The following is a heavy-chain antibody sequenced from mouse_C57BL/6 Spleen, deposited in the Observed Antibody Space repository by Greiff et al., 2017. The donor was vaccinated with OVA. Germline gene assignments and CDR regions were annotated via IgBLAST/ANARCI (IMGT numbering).Heavy chain of an antibody. CDR2: IYPGDGDT. Sequence: ESGPELVKPGASVKISCKASGYAFSSSWMNWVKQRPGKGLEWIGRIYPGDGDTNYNGKFKGKATLTADKSSSTAYMQLSSLTSEDSAVYFCASQFPYSNFAMDYWGQGTSVTVSS. CDR3: ASQFPYSNFAMDY. V-gene: IGHV1-82*01. CDR1: GYAFSSSW. J-gene: IGHJ4*01. D-gene: IGHD2-5*01.